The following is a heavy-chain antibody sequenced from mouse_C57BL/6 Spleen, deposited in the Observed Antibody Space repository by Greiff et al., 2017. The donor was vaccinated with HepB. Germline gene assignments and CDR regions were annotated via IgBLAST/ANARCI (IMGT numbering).Heavy chain of an antibody. D-gene: IGHD2-4*01. Sequence: VQLQQSGAELARPGASVKMSCKASGYTFTSYTMHWVKQRPGQGLEWIGYINPSSGYTKYNQKFKDKATLTADKYSSTAYMQLSSLTSEDSAVYYCARRGYDYDGGGYFDYWGQGTTLTVSS. V-gene: IGHV1-4*01. CDR2: INPSSGYT. CDR3: ARRGYDYDGGGYFDY. J-gene: IGHJ2*01. CDR1: GYTFTSYT.